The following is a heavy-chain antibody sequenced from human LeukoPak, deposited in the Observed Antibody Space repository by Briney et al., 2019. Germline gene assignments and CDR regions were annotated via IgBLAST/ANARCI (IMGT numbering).Heavy chain of an antibody. J-gene: IGHJ5*02. V-gene: IGHV4-39*01. CDR2: IYYSGST. CDR1: GGSISSSSYY. D-gene: IGHD3-9*01. Sequence: PSETLSLTCTVSGGSISSSSYYWGWIRQPPGKGLEWIGSIYYSGSTYYNPSLKSRVTISVDTSKNQFSLKLGSVTAADTAVHYCASQSDPILTGPYNWFDPWGQGTLVTVSS. CDR3: ASQSDPILTGPYNWFDP.